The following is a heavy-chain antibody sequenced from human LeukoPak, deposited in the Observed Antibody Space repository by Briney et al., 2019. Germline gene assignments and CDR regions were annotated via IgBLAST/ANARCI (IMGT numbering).Heavy chain of an antibody. Sequence: KTSETLSLTCTVSGGSIRSYYWSWIRQPAGKGLEWIGRVYSSGSTDYNPSLKSRVTMSVDTSKNQFSLKVTSVTAADTAVYYCARDQSSGYNWFAPWGQGTLVTVSS. J-gene: IGHJ5*02. CDR3: ARDQSSGYNWFAP. CDR1: GGSIRSYY. V-gene: IGHV4-4*07. CDR2: VYSSGST. D-gene: IGHD6-19*01.